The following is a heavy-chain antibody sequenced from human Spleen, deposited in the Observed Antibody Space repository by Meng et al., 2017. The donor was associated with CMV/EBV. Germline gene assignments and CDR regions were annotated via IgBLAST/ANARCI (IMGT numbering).Heavy chain of an antibody. V-gene: IGHV3-33*01. CDR1: GIIFSSYG. J-gene: IGHJ4*02. CDR2: IWYDGSNK. CDR3: ASELR. Sequence: GESLKISCAASGIIFSSYGMHWVRQTPGKGLEGVAVIWYDGSNKYYADSVKGRFTISRDNSKNMLYLQMNSLRVEDTALYYCASELRWGQGTLVTVSS.